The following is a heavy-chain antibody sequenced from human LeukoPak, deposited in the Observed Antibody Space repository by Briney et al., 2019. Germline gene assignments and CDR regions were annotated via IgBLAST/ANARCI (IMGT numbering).Heavy chain of an antibody. V-gene: IGHV4-59*11. CDR1: GGSISGHY. CDR3: ARFGVDYDMDV. CDR2: IHYSGRP. J-gene: IGHJ6*02. D-gene: IGHD3-16*01. Sequence: SETLSLTCTVSGGSISGHYWTWIRQPPGKGLEWIGQIHYSGRPDYNPSLKSRVTISVDTSKTQLSLKVTFVTGADTAVYYCARFGVDYDMDVWGQGTTVTVSS.